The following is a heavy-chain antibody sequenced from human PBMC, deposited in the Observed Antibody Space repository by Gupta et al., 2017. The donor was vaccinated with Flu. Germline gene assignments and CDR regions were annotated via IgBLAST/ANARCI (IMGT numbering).Heavy chain of an antibody. Sequence: QLQLQESGPGLVRPSETLSLTCSVSGGSITSSSHYWSWIRQAPGKGLEYIGSVYYVWTTYWNPSLESRATIFIDTSKSHFSLHLASVTAADTAVYYCARSGDYFDYWGQGALVTVSS. J-gene: IGHJ4*02. CDR2: VYYVWTT. V-gene: IGHV4-39*02. D-gene: IGHD4-17*01. CDR1: GGSITSSSHY. CDR3: ARSGDYFDY.